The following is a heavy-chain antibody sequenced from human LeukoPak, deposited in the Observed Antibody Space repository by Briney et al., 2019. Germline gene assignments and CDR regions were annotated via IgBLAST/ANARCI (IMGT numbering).Heavy chain of an antibody. CDR2: INPHSGGT. J-gene: IGHJ4*02. Sequence: GASVKVSCKASGYTFTDYYMHWVRQAPGQGLEWMGWINPHSGGTNYAQKFQGRVTMTRDTSITTASMELSRLRSDDTAVYYCARVAYGSSLNYFDYWGQGTLVTVSP. CDR3: ARVAYGSSLNYFDY. V-gene: IGHV1-2*02. D-gene: IGHD6-13*01. CDR1: GYTFTDYY.